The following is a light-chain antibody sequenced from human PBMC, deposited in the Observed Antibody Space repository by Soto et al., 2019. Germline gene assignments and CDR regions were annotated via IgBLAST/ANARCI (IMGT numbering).Light chain of an antibody. CDR3: QQYNKWPWT. Sequence: EIVMTQSPGTLSVSPGERATLSCMASQSVGSNLAWYQQKPGQAPRLLISGASTGATGVPATFSGSGSGTEFTLTINSLQSEDFAIYYCQQYNKWPWTFGQGTKVDI. J-gene: IGKJ1*01. CDR1: QSVGSN. CDR2: GAS. V-gene: IGKV3-15*01.